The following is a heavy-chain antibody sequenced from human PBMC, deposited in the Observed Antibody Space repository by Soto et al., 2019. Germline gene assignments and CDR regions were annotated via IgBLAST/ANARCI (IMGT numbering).Heavy chain of an antibody. V-gene: IGHV3-13*04. J-gene: IGHJ4*02. Sequence: GGSLRLSCAASGFTFSSYDMHWVRQATGKGLEWVSAIGTAGDTYYPGSVKGRFTISRENAKNSLYLQMNSLRAGDTAVYYCARAHFSGWYFFDYWGQGTLVTVSS. CDR3: ARAHFSGWYFFDY. CDR2: IGTAGDT. D-gene: IGHD6-19*01. CDR1: GFTFSSYD.